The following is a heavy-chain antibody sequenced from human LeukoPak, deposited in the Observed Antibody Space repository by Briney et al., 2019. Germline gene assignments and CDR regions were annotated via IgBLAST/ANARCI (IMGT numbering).Heavy chain of an antibody. J-gene: IGHJ3*02. CDR3: ARDGLPAARDI. CDR1: GFIFSQFW. V-gene: IGHV3-74*01. CDR2: INGDGSST. Sequence: AGGFLRLSCAGSGFIFSQFWMQWVRQVPGKGLVWVSRINGDGSSTNYADSVKGRFTISRDNAKNTLYLQMNSLRAEDTAVYYCARDGLPAARDIWGQGTMVTVSS. D-gene: IGHD6-6*01.